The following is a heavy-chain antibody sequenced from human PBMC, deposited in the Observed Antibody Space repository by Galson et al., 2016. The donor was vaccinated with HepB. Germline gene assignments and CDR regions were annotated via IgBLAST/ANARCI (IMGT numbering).Heavy chain of an antibody. D-gene: IGHD3-9*01. Sequence: SLRLSCAASGFTFGDYAMSWVRQAPGKGLELVSSISGSGRSTYYADSVKGRYAISRDNSKNTLNLQMNSLRGEDTAVYYCAKVLCDWSPFDWWGQGTLVTVSS. CDR3: AKVLCDWSPFDW. J-gene: IGHJ4*02. CDR1: GFTFGDYA. CDR2: ISGSGRST. V-gene: IGHV3-23*01.